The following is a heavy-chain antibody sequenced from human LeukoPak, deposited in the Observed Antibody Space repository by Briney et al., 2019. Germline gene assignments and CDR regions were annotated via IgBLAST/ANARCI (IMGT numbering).Heavy chain of an antibody. CDR2: IYHSGST. CDR3: ARHVMAAAGRVDY. CDR1: GGSISSSNW. V-gene: IGHV4-4*02. J-gene: IGHJ4*02. Sequence: SGTLSLTCAVSGGSISSSNWWSWVRQPPGKGLEWIGEIYHSGSTNYNPSLMSRVTISVDKSKNQFSLKLTSVTAADTAVYYCARHVMAAAGRVDYWGQGTLVTFSS. D-gene: IGHD6-13*01.